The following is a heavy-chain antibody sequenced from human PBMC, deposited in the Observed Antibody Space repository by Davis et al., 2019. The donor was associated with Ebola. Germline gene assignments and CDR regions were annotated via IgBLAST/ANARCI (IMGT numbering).Heavy chain of an antibody. D-gene: IGHD1-26*01. V-gene: IGHV1-46*01. CDR3: ARDPLQYSGGARDYYYYMDV. J-gene: IGHJ6*03. Sequence: ASVKVSCKASGYTFTSYYMHWVRQAPGQGLEWMGIINPSGGGSTTYAQKFQGRVTITRDTSTTTVYMEPSSLRSEDTAVYYCARDPLQYSGGARDYYYYMDVWGKGTTVTVSS. CDR2: INPSGGGST. CDR1: GYTFTSYY.